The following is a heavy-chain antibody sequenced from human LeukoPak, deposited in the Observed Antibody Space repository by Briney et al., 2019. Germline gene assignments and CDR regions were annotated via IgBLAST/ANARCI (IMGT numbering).Heavy chain of an antibody. Sequence: ASVKVSCKASGYTFTSYGISWVRQAPGQGLEWMGWISAYNGNTNYAQKLQGRVTMTTDTSTSTAYMELRSLRSDDTAVCYCARDPQWFGELLRSNWFDPWGQGTLVTVSS. V-gene: IGHV1-18*01. J-gene: IGHJ5*02. CDR3: ARDPQWFGELLRSNWFDP. CDR2: ISAYNGNT. CDR1: GYTFTSYG. D-gene: IGHD3-10*01.